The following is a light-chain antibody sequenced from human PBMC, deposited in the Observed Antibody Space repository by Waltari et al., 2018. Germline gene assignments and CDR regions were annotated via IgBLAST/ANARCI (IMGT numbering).Light chain of an antibody. Sequence: EIVLTQSPGTLSLSPGERATLSCRASQSISGALAWYQQKPGQAPRLLIYGASNRATSIPDRFSGSGSGTEFSLTVSRLEPEDFAVYYCQHYVRLPVTFGQGTRVEI. CDR2: GAS. J-gene: IGKJ1*01. CDR3: QHYVRLPVT. V-gene: IGKV3-20*01. CDR1: QSISGA.